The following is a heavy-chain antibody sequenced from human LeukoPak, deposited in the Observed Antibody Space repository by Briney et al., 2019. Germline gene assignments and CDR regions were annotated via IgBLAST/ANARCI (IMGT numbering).Heavy chain of an antibody. CDR2: IIPILGIA. CDR3: ARDRQGALTGYYFRDY. Sequence: SVKVSCKASGGTFSSYAISWVRQAPGQGLEWMGRIIPILGIANYARKFQGRDTITADKSTSTAYMELSSLRSEDTAVYYCARDRQGALTGYYFRDYWGQGTLVTVSS. V-gene: IGHV1-69*04. J-gene: IGHJ4*02. D-gene: IGHD3-9*01. CDR1: GGTFSSYA.